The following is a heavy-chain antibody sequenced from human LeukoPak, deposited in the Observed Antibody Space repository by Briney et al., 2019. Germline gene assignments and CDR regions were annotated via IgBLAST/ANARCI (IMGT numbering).Heavy chain of an antibody. CDR3: ARGGWFGESDY. CDR2: INAGNGNT. CDR1: GYTFTSYA. D-gene: IGHD3-10*01. Sequence: ASVKVSCKASGYTFTSYAMHWVRQAPGQRLEWMGWINAGNGNTKYSQEFQGRVTITRDTSASTAYMELSRLRSDDTAVYYCARGGWFGESDYWGQGTLVTVSS. J-gene: IGHJ4*02. V-gene: IGHV1-3*01.